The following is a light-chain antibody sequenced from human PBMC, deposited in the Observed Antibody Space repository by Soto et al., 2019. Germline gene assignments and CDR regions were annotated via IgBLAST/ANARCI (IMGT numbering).Light chain of an antibody. J-gene: IGKJ2*01. CDR1: QSISSW. V-gene: IGKV1-5*01. CDR2: DAS. Sequence: DIQMTQSPSTLSASVGDRVTITCRASQSISSWLAWYQQKPGKAPKLLIYDASSLESGVPSRFSGSGAGTEFTLTISSLQPDDFATYYCQQYTSYPYTFGQGTKLEIK. CDR3: QQYTSYPYT.